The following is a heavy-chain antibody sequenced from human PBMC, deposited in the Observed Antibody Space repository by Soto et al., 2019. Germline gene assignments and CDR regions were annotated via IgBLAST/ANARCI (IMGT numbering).Heavy chain of an antibody. V-gene: IGHV1-69*01. J-gene: IGHJ2*01. Sequence: QVQLEQSGAELKMPGSSVKVSCRASGGTFGNLAISWVRQAPGQGPEWVAGIIPIYGTSNAADDFRGRITLNADASTATAYMQLSSLKSEDMAVYYWGTGTGDDDNYWYFDLWGRGTQVTVSS. CDR1: GGTFGNLA. D-gene: IGHD1-1*01. CDR2: IIPIYGTS. CDR3: GTGTGDDDNYWYFDL.